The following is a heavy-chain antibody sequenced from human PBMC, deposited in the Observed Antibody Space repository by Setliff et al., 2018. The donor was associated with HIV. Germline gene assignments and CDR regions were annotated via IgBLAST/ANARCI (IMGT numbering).Heavy chain of an antibody. V-gene: IGHV5-51*01. CDR1: GYTFTSYW. CDR3: ARRASKASLDY. J-gene: IGHJ4*02. CDR2: IYPGDSDT. Sequence: RGASLKISCKGSGYTFTSYWIGWVRQMPGKGLEWMGIIYPGDSDTRYSPSFQGRVTISADKSINTAYLQWSSLQASDTAMYYCARRASKASLDYWGQGTLVTVSS.